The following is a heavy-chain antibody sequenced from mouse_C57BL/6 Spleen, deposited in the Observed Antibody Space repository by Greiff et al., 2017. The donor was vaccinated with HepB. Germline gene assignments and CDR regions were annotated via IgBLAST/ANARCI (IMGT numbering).Heavy chain of an antibody. V-gene: IGHV2-9-1*01. CDR3: ARIYYDYDDGLDY. CDR1: GFSLTSYA. J-gene: IGHJ4*01. D-gene: IGHD2-4*01. CDR2: IWTGGGT. Sequence: QVQLQQSGPGLVAPSQSLSITCTVSGFSLTSYAISWVRQPPGKGLEWLGVIWTGGGTNYNSALKSRLSISKDNSKSQVFLKMNSLQTDDTARYYCARIYYDYDDGLDYWGQGTSVTVSS.